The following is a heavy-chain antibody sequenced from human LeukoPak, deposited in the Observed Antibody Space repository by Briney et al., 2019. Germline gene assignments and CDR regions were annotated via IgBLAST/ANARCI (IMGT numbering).Heavy chain of an antibody. Sequence: PSETLSLTCTVSGGSISSYYWSWIRQPAGKGLEWNGRIYTSGSTNYNPSLKSRVTMSVDTSKNQFSLKLSSVTAADTAMYYCARGGTMGNANWFDPWGQGTLVTVSS. CDR1: GGSISSYY. D-gene: IGHD3-16*01. CDR2: IYTSGST. V-gene: IGHV4-4*07. CDR3: ARGGTMGNANWFDP. J-gene: IGHJ5*02.